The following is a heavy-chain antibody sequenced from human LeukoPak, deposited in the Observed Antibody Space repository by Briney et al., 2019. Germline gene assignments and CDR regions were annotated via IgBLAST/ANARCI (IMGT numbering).Heavy chain of an antibody. J-gene: IGHJ6*03. CDR3: ARGRVSSSTWYSTYYYYFYMDV. CDR2: IYYSGRT. D-gene: IGHD1-1*01. V-gene: IGHV4-59*02. CDR1: GGSVSDYY. Sequence: PSETLSLTCTVSGGSVSDYYWSWIRQSPGKGLEWIGYIYYSGRTNYNPSLKSRVTISVDTSKNQFSLKLSSVTAADTAVYFCARGRVSSSTWYSTYYYYFYMDVWGKGTTVTVSS.